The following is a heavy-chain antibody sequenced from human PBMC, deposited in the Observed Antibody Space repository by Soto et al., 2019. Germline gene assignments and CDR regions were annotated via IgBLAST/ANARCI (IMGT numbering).Heavy chain of an antibody. CDR3: ARHPHLVAADTKRWFDA. Sequence: QLQLQASGPGLVKPAETLSLSCTVSGDSISTSSYSWGWIRRPPGKGLEWIGSIYYSGSTYYNPSLKSRVTMSVDTSKSRFSLNLSSVTAADTAVYYCARHPHLVAADTKRWFDAWGPGPLVTVSS. CDR1: GDSISTSSYS. J-gene: IGHJ5*01. V-gene: IGHV4-39*01. CDR2: IYYSGST. D-gene: IGHD6-25*01.